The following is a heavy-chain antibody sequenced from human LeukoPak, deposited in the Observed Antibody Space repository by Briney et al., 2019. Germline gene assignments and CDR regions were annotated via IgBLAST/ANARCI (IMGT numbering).Heavy chain of an antibody. Sequence: PGGSLRLSCAASGFTFSSYEMNWVRQAPGPGLEWVSYISSSGSTIYSADSVKCRFTISRDNAKNSLYLQMNSLRAEDTAVYYCARVRREYCSGGSCYSSLYYFDYWGQGTLVTVSS. J-gene: IGHJ4*02. CDR2: ISSSGSTI. CDR1: GFTFSSYE. CDR3: ARVRREYCSGGSCYSSLYYFDY. V-gene: IGHV3-48*03. D-gene: IGHD2-15*01.